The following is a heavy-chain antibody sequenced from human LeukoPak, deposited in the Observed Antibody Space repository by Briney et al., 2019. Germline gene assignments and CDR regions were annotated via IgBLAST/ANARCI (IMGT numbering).Heavy chain of an antibody. V-gene: IGHV3-7*03. Sequence: GGSLRLSCAASGFTFSSYWMSWVRQAPGKGLEWVANIKQDGSEKYYVDSVKGRSTISRDNAKNSLYLQMNSLRAEDTAVYYCARDSRIQLWRDWGQGTLVTVSS. D-gene: IGHD5-18*01. CDR2: IKQDGSEK. CDR3: ARDSRIQLWRD. CDR1: GFTFSSYW. J-gene: IGHJ4*02.